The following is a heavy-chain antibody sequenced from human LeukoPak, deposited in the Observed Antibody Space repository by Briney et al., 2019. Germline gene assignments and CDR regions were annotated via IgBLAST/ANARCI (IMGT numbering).Heavy chain of an antibody. CDR3: ARLFDS. CDR2: INYSGTT. Sequence: PSETLSLTCTVSGGAITNDNFYWGWVRQPPGKDLEWVVSINYSGTTYYNPSLRSRLSISVDTSRTQFFLTLNSVTAADTAVYYCARLFDSWGRGILITVSS. J-gene: IGHJ4*02. V-gene: IGHV4-39*01. CDR1: GGAITNDNFY.